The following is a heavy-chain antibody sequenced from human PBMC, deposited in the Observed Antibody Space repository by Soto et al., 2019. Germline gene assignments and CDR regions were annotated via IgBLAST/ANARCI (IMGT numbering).Heavy chain of an antibody. CDR2: LSPYDDNT. D-gene: IGHD3-22*01. V-gene: IGHV1-18*01. CDR1: GYIFTSYG. Sequence: QVQVVQSGGEVKEPGASVRVSCKTSGYIFTSYGITWVRQAPGQGLEWLGWLSPYDDNTNYAQNLQGRVRMSTDTSTRTAYMELRNLRSDDTAGYYCARGGYYDSSGSRNYHYYGMDVWGQGTTITVS. J-gene: IGHJ6*02. CDR3: ARGGYYDSSGSRNYHYYGMDV.